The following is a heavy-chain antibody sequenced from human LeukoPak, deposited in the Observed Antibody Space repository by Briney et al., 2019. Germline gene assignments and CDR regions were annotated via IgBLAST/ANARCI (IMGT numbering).Heavy chain of an antibody. V-gene: IGHV3-7*01. CDR1: GFTFSNYW. D-gene: IGHD3-10*01. CDR3: ARAGFTFSDYFGSFFDY. Sequence: GGSLRLSCAASGFTFSNYWMNWVRQAPGKGLEWVANIKQDGSEKNYVDSVKGRFTIFRDNAKNSLYLQMNSLRAEDTAVYYCARAGFTFSDYFGSFFDYWGQGTLVTVSS. J-gene: IGHJ4*02. CDR2: IKQDGSEK.